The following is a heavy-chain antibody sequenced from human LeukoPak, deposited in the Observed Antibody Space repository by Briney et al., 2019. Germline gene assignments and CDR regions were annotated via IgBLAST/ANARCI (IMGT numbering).Heavy chain of an antibody. D-gene: IGHD6-13*01. CDR2: IKQDGSEK. CDR3: ARDRVAAAASTVDY. J-gene: IGHJ4*02. Sequence: GGSLRLSCAASGFTFSTYWMTWVRQAPGKGLEGVANIKQDGSEKYYVDSVKGRFTISRDNAKNSLYLQMNSLRAEDTAVYYCARDRVAAAASTVDYWGQGTLVTVSS. V-gene: IGHV3-7*01. CDR1: GFTFSTYW.